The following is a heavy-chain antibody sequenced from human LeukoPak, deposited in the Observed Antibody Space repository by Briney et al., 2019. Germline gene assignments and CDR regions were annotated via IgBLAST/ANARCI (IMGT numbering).Heavy chain of an antibody. V-gene: IGHV1-8*03. Sequence: GPSVTLPYSSSGYPFTICYVLWVRDPSAQGLEGVGGKNHNSCNTGYAQKFQGRVTITRNTSISTAYMELSSLRSEDTAVYYCARGYSSSWYLLLRYYYYMDVWGKGTPVTVSS. J-gene: IGHJ6*03. CDR2: KNHNSCNT. CDR3: ARGYSSSWYLLLRYYYYMDV. D-gene: IGHD6-13*01. CDR1: GYPFTICY.